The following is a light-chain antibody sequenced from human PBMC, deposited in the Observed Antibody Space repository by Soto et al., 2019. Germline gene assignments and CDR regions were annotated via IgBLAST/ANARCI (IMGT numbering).Light chain of an antibody. V-gene: IGKV1-5*01. CDR3: QQYHTYYT. J-gene: IGKJ2*01. Sequence: DIQMTQSPSTLSASVGDRVTITCRASQSIGNWLAWYQQKPGKAPKLLIYDASSLESGVPSRFSGSGSGTEFTLTISSLQPDDFATYYGQQYHTYYTFGQGTNLEIK. CDR1: QSIGNW. CDR2: DAS.